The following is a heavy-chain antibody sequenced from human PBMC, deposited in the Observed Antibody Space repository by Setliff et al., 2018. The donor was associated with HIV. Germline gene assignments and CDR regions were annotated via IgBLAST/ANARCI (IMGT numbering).Heavy chain of an antibody. J-gene: IGHJ5*02. CDR1: GGSISSHY. V-gene: IGHV4-59*08. D-gene: IGHD3-10*01. CDR2: SYYSGST. CDR3: ARHGLLWFGAGYNWFDP. Sequence: PSETLSLTCTVSGGSISSHYWSWVRQPPGKGLGWLGNSYYSGSTYSNPSLKSRVPISVDESNNRFSLKLSSVTAADTAVYYCARHGLLWFGAGYNWFDPWGQGTLVTVSS.